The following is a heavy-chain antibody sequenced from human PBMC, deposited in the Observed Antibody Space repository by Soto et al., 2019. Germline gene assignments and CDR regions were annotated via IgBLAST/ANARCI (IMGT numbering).Heavy chain of an antibody. CDR3: ARGRYGDY. CDR1: GYGFTTYG. Sequence: QVHLVQSGAEVKKPGASVKVSCKGSGYGFTTYGITWVRQAPGQGLEWMAWISAHNGNTNYAQKLQGRVTVTRDTSTGTAYMELRSLRSDDTAVYYCARGRYGDYWRQGALVTVSS. V-gene: IGHV1-18*01. CDR2: ISAHNGNT. J-gene: IGHJ4*02. D-gene: IGHD1-1*01.